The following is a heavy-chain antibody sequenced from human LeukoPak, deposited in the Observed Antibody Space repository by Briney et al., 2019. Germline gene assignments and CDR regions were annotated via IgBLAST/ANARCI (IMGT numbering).Heavy chain of an antibody. D-gene: IGHD3-22*01. V-gene: IGHV1-18*01. CDR2: ISAYNGNT. CDR3: ARVGDSSGYYDINDY. J-gene: IGHJ4*02. CDR1: GYTFTSYG. Sequence: ASVKVSCKASGYTFTSYGISWVRQAPGQGLEWMGWISAYNGNTNYAQKLQGRVTMTTDTSTSTAYMELRSLGSDDTAVYYCARVGDSSGYYDINDYWGQGTLVAVSS.